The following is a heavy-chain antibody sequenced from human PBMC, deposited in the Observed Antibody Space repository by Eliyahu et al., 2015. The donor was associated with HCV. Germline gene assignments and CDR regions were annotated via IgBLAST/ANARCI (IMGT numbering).Heavy chain of an antibody. CDR1: GASLNGYY. V-gene: IGHV4-34*02. D-gene: IGHD1-26*01. CDR2: VDHSGSP. J-gene: IGHJ4*02. Sequence: QVQLQQWGAGLLKPSETLSLTCTVYGASLNGYYWSWIRQSPGKGLEWIGEVDHSGSPNTNPSLRSRITISVDTSKTQFSLKLFSVTAADTALYFCARGPSSGRHFDSWGQGTQVTVSS. CDR3: ARGPSSGRHFDS.